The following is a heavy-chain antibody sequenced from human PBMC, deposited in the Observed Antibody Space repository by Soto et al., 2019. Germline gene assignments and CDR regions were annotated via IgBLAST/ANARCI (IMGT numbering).Heavy chain of an antibody. J-gene: IGHJ6*02. D-gene: IGHD2-15*01. CDR1: GFTFSSYA. CDR2: ISGSGGST. CDR3: AKDGCSGGSCKYYYYGMDV. V-gene: IGHV3-23*01. Sequence: GGSLRLSCAASGFTFSSYAMSWVRQAPGKGLEWVSAISGSGGSTYYADSVKGRFTISRDNSKNTLYLQMNSLRAEDTAVYYCAKDGCSGGSCKYYYYGMDVWGQGTTVTVSS.